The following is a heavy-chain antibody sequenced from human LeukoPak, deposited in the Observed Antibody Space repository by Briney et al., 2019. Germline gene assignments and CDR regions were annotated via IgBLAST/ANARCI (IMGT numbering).Heavy chain of an antibody. CDR1: GGSISSYY. CDR3: ARAYCGGDCYSQPHNWFDP. J-gene: IGHJ5*02. D-gene: IGHD2-21*01. Sequence: SETLSLTCTVSGGSISSYYWSWIRQPPGKGLEWIGYIYYSGSTNYNPSLKSRVTISVDRSKNRFSLKLSSGTAADTAVYYCARAYCGGDCYSQPHNWFDPWGQGTLVTVSS. CDR2: IYYSGST. V-gene: IGHV4-59*12.